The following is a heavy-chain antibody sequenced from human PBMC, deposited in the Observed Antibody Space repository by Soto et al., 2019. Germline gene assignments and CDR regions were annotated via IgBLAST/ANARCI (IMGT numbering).Heavy chain of an antibody. CDR2: IKQDGSDK. CDR3: ARHPERIAQIGWFDP. V-gene: IGHV3-7*02. Sequence: GGSLRLSCAGSGFTFNLYWMTWVRQAPGKGLEWVGNIKQDGSDKYYVDSVKGRFTISRDNAKNSVFLQMDSLRVEDTAVYYCARHPERIAQIGWFDPWGQGTLVTVSS. D-gene: IGHD6-13*01. CDR1: GFTFNLYW. J-gene: IGHJ5*02.